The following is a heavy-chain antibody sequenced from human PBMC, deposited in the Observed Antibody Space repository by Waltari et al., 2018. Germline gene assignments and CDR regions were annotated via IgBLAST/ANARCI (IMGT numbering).Heavy chain of an antibody. D-gene: IGHD1-26*01. CDR1: GFTFRSSA. J-gene: IGHJ4*02. V-gene: IGHV3-23*01. CDR3: AKRDIVGAIRG. CDR2: ISGSGGST. Sequence: EVQLLESGGGLVQPGGSLRLSCAASGFTFRSSAMCWVRQAPGKGLEWVSAISGSGGSTYYADSVKGRFTISRDNSKNTLYLQMNSLRAEDTAEYYCAKRDIVGAIRGWGQGTLVTVSS.